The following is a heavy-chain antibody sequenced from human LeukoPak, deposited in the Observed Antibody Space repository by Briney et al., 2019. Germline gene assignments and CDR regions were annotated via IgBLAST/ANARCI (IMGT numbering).Heavy chain of an antibody. V-gene: IGHV3-48*04. J-gene: IGHJ4*02. D-gene: IGHD6-13*01. Sequence: GGSLRLSCAASGFTLSSYSMKWVRQAPGKGLEGVSYISSSSSTIYYADSVKGRFTISRDNAKNSLYLQMNSLRAEDTAVYYCARDMSSSGIDYWGQGTLVTVSS. CDR1: GFTLSSYS. CDR3: ARDMSSSGIDY. CDR2: ISSSSSTI.